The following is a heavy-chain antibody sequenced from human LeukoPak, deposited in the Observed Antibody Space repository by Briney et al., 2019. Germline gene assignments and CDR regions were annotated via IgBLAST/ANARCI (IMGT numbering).Heavy chain of an antibody. CDR3: ARMSGYYSLSDY. CDR2: INPNSGGT. CDR1: GYTFTGYY. V-gene: IGHV1-2*02. D-gene: IGHD3-3*01. J-gene: IGHJ4*02. Sequence: ASVKVSCKASGYTFTGYYMHWVRQAPGQGLEWMGWINPNSGGTNYAQKFQGRVTMTRDTSTSTAYMELSSLRSEDTAVYYCARMSGYYSLSDYWGQGTLVTVSS.